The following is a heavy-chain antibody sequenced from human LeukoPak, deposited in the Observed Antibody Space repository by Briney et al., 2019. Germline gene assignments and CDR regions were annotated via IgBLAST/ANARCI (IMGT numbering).Heavy chain of an antibody. D-gene: IGHD6-19*01. CDR2: ISGSGGST. V-gene: IGHV3-23*01. Sequence: GGCLRLSCAASGFTFCSYAMSWVRQAPGEGVEWVSAISGSGGSTYYADSVKGRFTISRDNSKNTLYLQMNSLRAEDTAVYYCAKDVAVAGDYWGQGTLVTVSS. J-gene: IGHJ4*02. CDR3: AKDVAVAGDY. CDR1: GFTFCSYA.